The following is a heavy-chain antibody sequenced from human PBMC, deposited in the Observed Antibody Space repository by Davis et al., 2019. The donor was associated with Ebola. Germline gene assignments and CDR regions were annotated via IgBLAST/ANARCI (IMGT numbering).Heavy chain of an antibody. D-gene: IGHD3-10*01. CDR3: ARHSPHYYGSIQAHFDY. CDR1: GYSFTSYW. Sequence: KVSCKGSGYSFTSYWIGWVRQMPGKGLEWMGIIYPGDSDTRYSPSFQGQVTISADKSISTAYLQWSSLKASDTAMYYCARHSPHYYGSIQAHFDYWGQGTLVTVSS. V-gene: IGHV5-51*01. J-gene: IGHJ4*02. CDR2: IYPGDSDT.